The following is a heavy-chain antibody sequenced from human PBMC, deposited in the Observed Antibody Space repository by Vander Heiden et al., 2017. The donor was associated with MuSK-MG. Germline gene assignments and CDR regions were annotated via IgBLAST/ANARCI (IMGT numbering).Heavy chain of an antibody. J-gene: IGHJ4*02. Sequence: EVQLVQSGAEGKKPGESLKISCKGSGYSFTSYWIGWVRQMPGKGLEWMGIIYPGDSDTRYSPAFQGQVTISADKSISTAYLKWRSMKASDPAMYYCARRSGYSYGSDYWGQRTLVTVSS. CDR3: ARRSGYSYGSDY. D-gene: IGHD5-18*01. CDR2: IYPGDSDT. V-gene: IGHV5-51*03. CDR1: GYSFTSYW.